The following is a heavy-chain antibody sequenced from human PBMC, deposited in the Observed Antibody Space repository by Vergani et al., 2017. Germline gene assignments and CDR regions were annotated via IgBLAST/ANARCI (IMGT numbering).Heavy chain of an antibody. V-gene: IGHV3-30*02. CDR2: IRSDGSKK. Sequence: QLQLVQSGGGVVQPGGSLRLSCAVSGFTFSNYGMHWVRQAPGKGLEWVTFIRSDGSKKYFADSVKGRFTISRDNAQNTLYLQMNSLRVEDTGVYYCARARCIETCYMSNWLDSWGQGTLVTVSS. CDR1: GFTFSNYG. D-gene: IGHD3-9*01. CDR3: ARARCIETCYMSNWLDS. J-gene: IGHJ5*01.